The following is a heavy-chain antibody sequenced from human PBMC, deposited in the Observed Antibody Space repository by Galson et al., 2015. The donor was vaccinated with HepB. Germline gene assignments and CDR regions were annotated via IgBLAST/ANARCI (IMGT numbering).Heavy chain of an antibody. Sequence: SCKASGGSFNSYKINWVRQAPGQGLEWMGRITPILHITDYAQNFHGRVTITADTSTSTVYMEFSSLRSDDTAVYYCATHLPSAHPDAFDLWGQGTVVTVSS. CDR3: ATHLPSAHPDAFDL. V-gene: IGHV1-69*02. CDR1: GGSFNSYK. CDR2: ITPILHIT. J-gene: IGHJ3*01.